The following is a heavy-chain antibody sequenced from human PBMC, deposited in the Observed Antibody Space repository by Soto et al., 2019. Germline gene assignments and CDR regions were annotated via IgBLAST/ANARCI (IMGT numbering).Heavy chain of an antibody. CDR3: AREGMLGRELLLRPLDY. CDR1: GFTFSTYW. D-gene: IGHD1-26*01. CDR2: VDTDGSSA. V-gene: IGHV3-74*01. Sequence: GGSLRLSCAASGFTFSTYWMHWVRQAPGKGLVWVSRVDTDGSSATYADSVKGRFAISRDNAKNTLYLQMNNLRAEDTAVYYCAREGMLGRELLLRPLDYWGQGALVTVSS. J-gene: IGHJ4*02.